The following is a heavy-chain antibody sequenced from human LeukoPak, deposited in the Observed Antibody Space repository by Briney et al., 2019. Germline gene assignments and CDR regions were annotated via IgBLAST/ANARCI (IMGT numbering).Heavy chain of an antibody. CDR3: AKRWYLDY. CDR1: GFSFSSYV. V-gene: IGHV3-30*18. Sequence: GGSLRLSCVDSGFSFSSYVMHWVRQAPGKGLEWVAVISYDGSNKYYADSVKGRFTISRDNSKNTLYLQMNSLRVEDTAIYYCAKRWYLDYWGQGTLVTVSS. J-gene: IGHJ4*02. D-gene: IGHD5-24*01. CDR2: ISYDGSNK.